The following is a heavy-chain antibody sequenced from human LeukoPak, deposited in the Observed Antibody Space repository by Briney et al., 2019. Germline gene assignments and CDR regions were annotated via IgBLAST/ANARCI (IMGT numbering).Heavy chain of an antibody. V-gene: IGHV3-33*08. Sequence: GGSLRLSCAASGFTFRSYSMNWVRQAPGKGLEWVAVIWYDGSNKYYADSVKGRFTISRDNSKNTLYLQMNSLKAEDTAVYYCTTDHGVIIPLPFDYWGQGTLVTVSS. CDR1: GFTFRSYS. CDR3: TTDHGVIIPLPFDY. D-gene: IGHD3-3*01. CDR2: IWYDGSNK. J-gene: IGHJ4*02.